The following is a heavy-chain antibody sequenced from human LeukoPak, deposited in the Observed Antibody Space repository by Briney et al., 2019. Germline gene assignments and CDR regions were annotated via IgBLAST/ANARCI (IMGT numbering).Heavy chain of an antibody. CDR2: IYKSGST. V-gene: IGHV4-4*07. CDR1: GDFISSDN. J-gene: IGHJ4*02. Sequence: SETLSLTCSVSGDFISSDNWSWIRQPAGKGLEWIGRIYKSGSTNYNPSLTRRVTMSVDTSKNQFSLTLSSVTAADTAVYYCARGGELMNFWGQGTLVTVSS. D-gene: IGHD1-26*01. CDR3: ARGGELMNF.